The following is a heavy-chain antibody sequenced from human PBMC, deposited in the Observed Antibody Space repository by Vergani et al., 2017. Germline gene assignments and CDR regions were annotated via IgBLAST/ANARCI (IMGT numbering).Heavy chain of an antibody. CDR1: GYTFTSYY. CDR3: ASFGGYSYGGDAFDI. V-gene: IGHV1-69*18. Sequence: QVQLVQSGAEVKKPGASVKVSCKASGYTFTSYYMHWVRQAPGQGLEWMGRIIPIFGTANYAQKFQGRVTITADESTSTAYMELSSLRSEDTAVYYCASFGGYSYGGDAFDIWGQGTMVTVSS. CDR2: IIPIFGTA. J-gene: IGHJ3*02. D-gene: IGHD5-18*01.